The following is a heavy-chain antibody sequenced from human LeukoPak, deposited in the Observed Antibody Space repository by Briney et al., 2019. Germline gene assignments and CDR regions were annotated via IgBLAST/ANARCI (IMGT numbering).Heavy chain of an antibody. CDR1: GYTFTGYY. J-gene: IGHJ4*02. Sequence: ASVKVSCKASGYTFTGYYMHWVRQAPGQGLEWMGRINPNSGGTNYAQKFQGRVTMTRDTSISTAYMELSSLTSEDTAVYYCARERDSSSSSAYWGQGTLVTVSS. CDR2: INPNSGGT. V-gene: IGHV1-2*06. D-gene: IGHD6-13*01. CDR3: ARERDSSSSSAY.